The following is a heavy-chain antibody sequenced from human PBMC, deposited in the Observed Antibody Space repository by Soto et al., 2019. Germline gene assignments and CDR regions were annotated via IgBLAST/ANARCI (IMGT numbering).Heavy chain of an antibody. J-gene: IGHJ6*02. CDR2: IIPIFGTA. D-gene: IGHD1-1*01. CDR3: ARDTTQFYYYNGMDV. CDR1: GGTFSSYA. V-gene: IGHV1-69*13. Sequence: SVKVSCKASGGTFSSYAISWVRQAPGQGLEWMGGIIPIFGTANYAQKFQGRVTITADESTSTAYMELSSLRSEDTAVYYCARDTTQFYYYNGMDVWGQGTTVTVSS.